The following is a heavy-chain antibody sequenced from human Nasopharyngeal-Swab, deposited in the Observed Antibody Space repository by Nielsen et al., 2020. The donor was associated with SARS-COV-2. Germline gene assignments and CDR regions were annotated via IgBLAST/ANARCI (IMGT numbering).Heavy chain of an antibody. CDR3: ARDLAGRDSG. D-gene: IGHD2-21*02. CDR2: TNEDGSIT. V-gene: IGHV3-74*01. CDR1: GFTFSRYW. J-gene: IGHJ4*02. Sequence: GESLKISCAASGFTFSRYWMHWVRQVPGKGLMWVSRTNEDGSITNYADSVKGRFTISRGNAKNTLYLQMNSLRADDTALYYCARDLAGRDSGWGQGTLVTVSS.